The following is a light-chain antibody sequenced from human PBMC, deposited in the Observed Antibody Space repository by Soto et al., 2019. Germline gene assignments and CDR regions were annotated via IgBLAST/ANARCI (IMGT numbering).Light chain of an antibody. J-gene: IGLJ7*01. Sequence: QSALTQSASVSGSPGQSITISCTGTNSDVGGYNYVSWYQQYPGKAPKLMIYGVSNRPSGVSNRFSGSKSGDTASLTISGLQAEDEADYYCATWDDDLNAAVFGGGTQLTVL. V-gene: IGLV2-14*01. CDR2: GVS. CDR1: NSDVGGYNY. CDR3: ATWDDDLNAAV.